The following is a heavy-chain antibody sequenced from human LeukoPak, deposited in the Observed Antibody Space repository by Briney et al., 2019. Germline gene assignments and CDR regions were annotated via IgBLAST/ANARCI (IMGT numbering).Heavy chain of an antibody. V-gene: IGHV1-8*01. CDR2: MNTNSGNT. CDR3: ARGGDIAVVPAAMVGP. D-gene: IGHD2-2*01. CDR1: GYTFTSYD. Sequence: GASVKVSCKASGYTFTSYDINWVRQATGQGLEGMGWMNTNSGNTGHAQKFQGRLTMTRDTSTNTAYMELSSLRSEDTAVYYCARGGDIAVVPAAMVGPWGQGTLVTVSS. J-gene: IGHJ5*02.